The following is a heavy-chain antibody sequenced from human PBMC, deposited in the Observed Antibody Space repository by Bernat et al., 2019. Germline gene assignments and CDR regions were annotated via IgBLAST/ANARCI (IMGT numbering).Heavy chain of an antibody. V-gene: IGHV3-20*04. CDR2: INCNGVST. D-gene: IGHD3-10*01. CDR3: ARDTAVVDMVRGAPVDY. Sequence: EVQLVESGGGVVRPGGSLRLSCAASGFTFNEYGMSWVRQAPGKGLEWVSGINCNGVSTGYADSVKGRFTISRDDAKNSLYLQMTSLRAEDTAFYYCARDTAVVDMVRGAPVDYWGQGILVTVSS. CDR1: GFTFNEYG. J-gene: IGHJ4*02.